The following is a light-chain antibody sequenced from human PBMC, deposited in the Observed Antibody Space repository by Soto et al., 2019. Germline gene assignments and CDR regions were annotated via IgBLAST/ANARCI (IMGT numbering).Light chain of an antibody. Sequence: DIVMTQSPDSLAVSLGERATINCKSSQSVLYNSNNKNYLAWYQQKPGQPPKLLIYWASTRESGVPDRFSGSGSGTDFTLTITSLQAEDVAVYYCQQYLSTPLTFGGGTKVDI. J-gene: IGKJ4*01. CDR3: QQYLSTPLT. CDR1: QSVLYNSNNKNY. V-gene: IGKV4-1*01. CDR2: WAS.